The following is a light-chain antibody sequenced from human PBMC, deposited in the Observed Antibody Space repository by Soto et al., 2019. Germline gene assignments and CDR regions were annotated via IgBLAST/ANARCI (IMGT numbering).Light chain of an antibody. CDR3: ALFTGNGISV. CDR2: STS. CDR1: SGSVATANN. Sequence: QAVVTQESSFSVSPGGTVTLTCGLISGSVATANNPNWYQQTPGQAPRTLIYSTSNRSSGVPDRFSGSILGNKAALTITGAQADDESDYYCALFTGNGISVFGTGTKLTVL. J-gene: IGLJ1*01. V-gene: IGLV8-61*01.